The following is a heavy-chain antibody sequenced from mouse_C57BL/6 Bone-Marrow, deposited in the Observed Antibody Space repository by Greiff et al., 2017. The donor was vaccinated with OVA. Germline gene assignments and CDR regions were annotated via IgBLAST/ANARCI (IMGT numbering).Heavy chain of an antibody. CDR3: AREDYYGSRRDYFDY. D-gene: IGHD1-1*01. CDR2: IYPRSGNT. CDR1: GYTFTSYG. Sequence: QVQLQQSGAELARPGASVKLSCKASGYTFTSYGISWVKQRTGQGLEWIGEIYPRSGNTYYNEKFKGKATLTADKSSSTAYMELRSLTSEDSAVYVCAREDYYGSRRDYFDYWGQGTTLTVSS. J-gene: IGHJ2*01. V-gene: IGHV1-81*01.